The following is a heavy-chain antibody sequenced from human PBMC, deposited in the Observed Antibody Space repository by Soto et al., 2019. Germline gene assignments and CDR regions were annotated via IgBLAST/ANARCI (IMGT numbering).Heavy chain of an antibody. CDR2: ISAYNGNT. CDR1: GYTFTSYG. CDR3: ARVTTVTYHYYMYV. D-gene: IGHD4-17*01. V-gene: IGHV1-18*01. J-gene: IGHJ6*03. Sequence: ASVKGSCKASGYTFTSYGISWLRQAPGQGLEWMGWISAYNGNTNYAQKLQGRVTMTTDTSTSTAYMELRSLRSDDTAVYYCARVTTVTYHYYMYVCGKGTTLTVS.